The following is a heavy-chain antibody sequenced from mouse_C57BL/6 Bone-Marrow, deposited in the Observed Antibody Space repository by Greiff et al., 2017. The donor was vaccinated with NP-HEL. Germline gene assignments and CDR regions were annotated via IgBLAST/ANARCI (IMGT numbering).Heavy chain of an antibody. CDR3: ARGGGYGSSPYWYFDV. D-gene: IGHD1-1*01. CDR1: GYTFTSYW. Sequence: QVQLQQPGAELVMPGASVKLSCKASGYTFTSYWMHWVKQRPGQGLEWIGEIDPSDSYTNYNQKFKGKSTLTVDKSSSTAYMQLSSLTSEDSAVYYWARGGGYGSSPYWYFDVWGTGTTVTVSS. CDR2: IDPSDSYT. J-gene: IGHJ1*03. V-gene: IGHV1-69*01.